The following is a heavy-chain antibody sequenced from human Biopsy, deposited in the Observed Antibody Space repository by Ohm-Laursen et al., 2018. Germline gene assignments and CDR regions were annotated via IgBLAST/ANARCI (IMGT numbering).Heavy chain of an antibody. CDR2: NIPILGTG. V-gene: IGHV1-69*06. CDR3: ATKLTGYFHH. Sequence: SVKVSCKAPEGTFSNYGVNWVRQAPGHGLEWLGGNIPILGTGNYAHQFQDRVTVVADTSTSTATMELRSLRSDDTAVYYCATKLTGYFHHWGQGTLVIVSS. D-gene: IGHD3-9*01. CDR1: EGTFSNYG. J-gene: IGHJ1*01.